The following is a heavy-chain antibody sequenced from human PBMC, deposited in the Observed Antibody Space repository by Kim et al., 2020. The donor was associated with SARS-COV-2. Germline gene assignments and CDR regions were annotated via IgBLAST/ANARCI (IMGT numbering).Heavy chain of an antibody. CDR1: GGSISSSSYY. D-gene: IGHD4-4*01. V-gene: IGHV4-39*01. Sequence: SETLSLTCTVSGGSISSSSYYWGWIRQPPGKGLEWIGSIYYSGSTYYNPSLKSRVTISVDTSKNQFSLKLSSVTAADTAVYYCATRRFNRLQRINRVDYWGQGTLVTVSS. CDR3: ATRRFNRLQRINRVDY. J-gene: IGHJ4*02. CDR2: IYYSGST.